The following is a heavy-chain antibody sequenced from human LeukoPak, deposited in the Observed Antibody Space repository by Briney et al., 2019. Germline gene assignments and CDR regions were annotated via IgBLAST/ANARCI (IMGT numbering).Heavy chain of an antibody. J-gene: IGHJ5*02. CDR3: AHRTSGPNTVFGVVSTNWFDP. CDR2: IYWNDDK. CDR1: GFSLSTRGVG. V-gene: IGHV2-5*01. D-gene: IGHD3-3*01. Sequence: SGPTLVKPTQTLTLTCTFSGFSLSTRGVGVGWIRQPPGKALEWLALIYWNDDKGYSPSLKSRLTITKDTSKNQVVLTMTNMDPMDTATYYCAHRTSGPNTVFGVVSTNWFDPWGQGTLVTVSS.